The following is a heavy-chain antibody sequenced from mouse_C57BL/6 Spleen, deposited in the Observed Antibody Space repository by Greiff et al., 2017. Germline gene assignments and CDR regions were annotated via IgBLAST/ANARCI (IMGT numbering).Heavy chain of an antibody. CDR2: ISDGGSYT. CDR3: ARDITTVVAHYAMDY. J-gene: IGHJ4*01. D-gene: IGHD1-1*01. CDR1: GFTFSSYA. Sequence: EVQVVESGGGLVKPGGSLKLSCAASGFTFSSYAMSWVRQTPEKRLEWVATISDGGSYTYYPDNVKGRFTISRDNAKNNLYLQMSHLKSEDTAMYYCARDITTVVAHYAMDYWGQGTSVTVSS. V-gene: IGHV5-4*01.